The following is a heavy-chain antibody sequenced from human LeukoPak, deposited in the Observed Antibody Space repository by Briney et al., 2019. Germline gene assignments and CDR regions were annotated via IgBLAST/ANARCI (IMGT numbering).Heavy chain of an antibody. CDR1: ELTVSSNC. CDR2: IYSDSST. J-gene: IGHJ4*02. V-gene: IGHV3-53*01. CDR3: ARRAGIYSHPYDY. D-gene: IGHD1-14*01. Sequence: GGSLRLSCAASELTVSSNCMTWVRRAPGKGLEWVSFIYSDSSTYYADSVRGRFTISRDNSKNTLYLQMNSLRAEDTAVYYCARRAGIYSHPYDYWGQGTLVTVSS.